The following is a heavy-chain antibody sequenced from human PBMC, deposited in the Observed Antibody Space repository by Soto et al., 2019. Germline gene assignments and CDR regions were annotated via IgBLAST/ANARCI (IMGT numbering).Heavy chain of an antibody. CDR2: IWYDGSNK. V-gene: IGHV3-33*06. Sequence: GGSLRLSCAASGFTFSSYGIHWVRQAPGKGLEWVAVIWYDGSNKYYADSVKGRVTISRDNSKNTQYLQMNSLRAEDTAVYYYAKDTSVYYGPPPDYWAQGTLVTVSS. CDR1: GFTFSSYG. D-gene: IGHD3-22*01. J-gene: IGHJ4*02. CDR3: AKDTSVYYGPPPDY.